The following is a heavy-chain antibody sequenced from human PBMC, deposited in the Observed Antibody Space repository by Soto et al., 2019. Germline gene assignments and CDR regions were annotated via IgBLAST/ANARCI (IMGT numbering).Heavy chain of an antibody. CDR2: ISSSSTI. D-gene: IGHD5-12*01. CDR3: ARDGGWLLDY. V-gene: IGHV3-48*02. CDR1: GFTFSSYS. J-gene: IGHJ4*02. Sequence: GGSLRLSCAASGFTFSSYSMNWVRQAPGKGLEWVSYISSSSTIYYADSVKGRFTISRDNAKNSLYLQMNSLRDEDTAVYYCARDGGWLLDYWGQGTLVTVS.